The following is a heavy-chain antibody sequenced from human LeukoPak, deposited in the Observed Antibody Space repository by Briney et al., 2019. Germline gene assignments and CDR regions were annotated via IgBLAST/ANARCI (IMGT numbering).Heavy chain of an antibody. CDR3: ARRESVTMLRGVTDFDY. D-gene: IGHD3-10*01. CDR2: IYHSGST. V-gene: IGHV4-38-2*02. CDR1: GYSISSGYY. J-gene: IGHJ4*02. Sequence: PSETLSLTCTVSGYSISSGYYWGWIRQPPGKGLEWIGSIYHSGSTYYNPSLKSRVTISVDTSKNQFSLKLSSVTAADTAVYYCARRESVTMLRGVTDFDYWGQGTLVTVSS.